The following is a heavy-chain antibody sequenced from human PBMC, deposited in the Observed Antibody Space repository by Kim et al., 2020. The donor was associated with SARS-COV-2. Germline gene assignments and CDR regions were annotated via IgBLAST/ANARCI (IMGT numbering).Heavy chain of an antibody. CDR1: GGSISSSSYY. CDR3: ARLNYYGSGSYYFGDYYYGMDV. D-gene: IGHD3-10*01. CDR2: IYYSGST. V-gene: IGHV4-39*01. J-gene: IGHJ6*02. Sequence: SETLSLTCTVSGGSISSSSYYWGWIRQPPGKGLEWIGSIYYSGSTYYNPSLKSRVTISVDTSKNQFSLKLSSVTAADTAVYYCARLNYYGSGSYYFGDYYYGMDVWGQGTTVTVSS.